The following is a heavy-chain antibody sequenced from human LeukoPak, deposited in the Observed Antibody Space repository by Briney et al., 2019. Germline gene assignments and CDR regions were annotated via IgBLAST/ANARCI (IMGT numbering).Heavy chain of an antibody. CDR2: MYISGST. J-gene: IGHJ4*02. D-gene: IGHD3-16*01. CDR1: GGSISSYY. CDR3: ARRGDWVYYFDY. V-gene: IGHV4-4*07. Sequence: SETLSLTCTVSGGSISSYYWSWIRQPAGKGLEWIGRMYISGSTNYKPSLKSRVTMSVDTSKNQFSLKLSSVTAADTAVYYCARRGDWVYYFDYWGQGTLVTVSS.